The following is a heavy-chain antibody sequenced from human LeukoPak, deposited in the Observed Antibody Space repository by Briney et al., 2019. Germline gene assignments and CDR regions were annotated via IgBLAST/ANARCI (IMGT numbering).Heavy chain of an antibody. CDR1: GGSISSGSYY. J-gene: IGHJ4*02. CDR2: IYTSGST. V-gene: IGHV4-61*02. D-gene: IGHD5-24*01. Sequence: PSQTLSLTCTVSGGSISSGSYYWSWLRQPAGKGLEWIGRIYTSGSTNYNPSLKSRVTISVDTSKNQFSLKLSSVTAADTAVYYCARFNTAIRDGYGTFDYWGQGTLVTVSS. CDR3: ARFNTAIRDGYGTFDY.